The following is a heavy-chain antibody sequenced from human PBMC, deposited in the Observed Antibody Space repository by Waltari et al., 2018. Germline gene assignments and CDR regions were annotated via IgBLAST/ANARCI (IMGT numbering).Heavy chain of an antibody. V-gene: IGHV4-4*02. Sequence: QVQLQESGPGLVKPSGTLSLACAVSGGSISTTNCCSWVRQSPGKGLEWIGEVCHSGSTSYKPSLRSRGRISLEKSKNQSSLNLSSVTAADTAIYYCAMWQLPLRNFASWGQGTLVTVSS. D-gene: IGHD1-7*01. CDR1: GGSISTTNC. CDR2: VCHSGST. J-gene: IGHJ4*02. CDR3: AMWQLPLRNFAS.